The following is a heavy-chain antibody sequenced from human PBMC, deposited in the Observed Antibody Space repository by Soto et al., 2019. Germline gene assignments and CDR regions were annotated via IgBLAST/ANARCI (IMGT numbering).Heavy chain of an antibody. CDR3: ARVKATLYRHYYVGY. CDR1: GGTIHSGDYF. CDR2: IFNTGST. V-gene: IGHV4-30-4*01. Sequence: PSETLSLPCSFSGGTIHSGDYFWSWTRQHPGKGLEWIGSIFNTGSTYYSPSHKSRSSKPMDTSKRLCPLRLRSLPAADPAVYFCARVKATLYRHYYVGYWGQGTPVT. J-gene: IGHJ4*01. D-gene: IGHD5-12*01.